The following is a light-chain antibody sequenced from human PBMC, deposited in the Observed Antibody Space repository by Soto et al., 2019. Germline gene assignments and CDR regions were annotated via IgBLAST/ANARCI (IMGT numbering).Light chain of an antibody. J-gene: IGKJ1*01. CDR1: EVIIIY. Sequence: ETVRTHSPSTLSVSPVERATLSCMPFEVIIIYLSWYQQKPGQAPTLLIYDSSNIATGIPARFSGSGSGTEFTLTVSSMQSEDFAVYYCQQYNNWPWTFGQGTKVDNK. V-gene: IGKV3D-15*01. CDR2: DSS. CDR3: QQYNNWPWT.